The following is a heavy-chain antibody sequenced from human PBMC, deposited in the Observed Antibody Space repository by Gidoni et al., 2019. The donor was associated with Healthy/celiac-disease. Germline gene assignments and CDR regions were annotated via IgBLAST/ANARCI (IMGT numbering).Heavy chain of an antibody. D-gene: IGHD2-2*01. J-gene: IGHJ5*02. CDR2: INHSGST. Sequence: QVQLQQWGAGLLKPSETLSLTCAVYGGSFSGYYWSWIRQPPGKGLEWIGEINHSGSTNYNPSLKSRVTISVDTSKNQFSLKLSSVTAADTAVYYCARGGCGAPIGSTSCNEIYRVNIWFDPWGQGTLVTVSS. CDR3: ARGGCGAPIGSTSCNEIYRVNIWFDP. CDR1: GGSFSGYY. V-gene: IGHV4-34*01.